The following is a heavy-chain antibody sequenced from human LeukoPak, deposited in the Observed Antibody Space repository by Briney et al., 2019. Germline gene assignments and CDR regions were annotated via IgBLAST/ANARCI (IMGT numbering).Heavy chain of an antibody. CDR3: ARISPHYYDSSGHFDY. V-gene: IGHV2-70*11. CDR1: GFSLSTSGMC. J-gene: IGHJ4*02. D-gene: IGHD3-22*01. CDR2: IDWDDDK. Sequence: SGPALVKPTPTLTLTCTFSGFSLSTSGMCVSWIRQPPGKALEWLARIDWDDDKYYSTSLMTRLTISKHTSKNQVVLTMTNMDPVDTATYYCARISPHYYDSSGHFDYWGQGTLVTVSS.